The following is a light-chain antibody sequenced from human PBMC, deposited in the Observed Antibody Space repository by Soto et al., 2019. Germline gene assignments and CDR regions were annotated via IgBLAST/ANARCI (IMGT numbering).Light chain of an antibody. CDR3: TSYTSSRTWV. CDR1: SSDIGSYNR. J-gene: IGLJ3*02. Sequence: QSALTQPPSVSGSPGQSVTISSTGTSSDIGSYNRVSWYQQPPGTAPKLMIYEVTNRPSGVPNRFSASKSGNTASLTISGLQAEDEADHYCTSYTSSRTWVFGGGTKVTVL. V-gene: IGLV2-18*02. CDR2: EVT.